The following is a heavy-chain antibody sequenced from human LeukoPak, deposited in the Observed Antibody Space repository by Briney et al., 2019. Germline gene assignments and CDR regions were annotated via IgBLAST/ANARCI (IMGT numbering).Heavy chain of an antibody. Sequence: GASVKVSCKASGYTFTDYYIHWVRQAPGPGLEWMGWINPNSGGAKHAQNFQGRVTMTRDTSISTVYMELSSLRSDDTAVYYCARQLYGSSGYYYFDYWGQGTLVTVSS. V-gene: IGHV1-2*02. D-gene: IGHD3-22*01. CDR3: ARQLYGSSGYYYFDY. CDR1: GYTFTDYY. J-gene: IGHJ4*02. CDR2: INPNSGGA.